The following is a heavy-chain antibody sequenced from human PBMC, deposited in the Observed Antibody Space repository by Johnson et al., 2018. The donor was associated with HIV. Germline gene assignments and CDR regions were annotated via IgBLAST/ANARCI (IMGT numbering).Heavy chain of an antibody. D-gene: IGHD6-6*01. CDR3: ARDLDSSSSEDAFDI. J-gene: IGHJ3*02. V-gene: IGHV3-20*03. Sequence: QAPGKGLEWVSGINWNGGSTSYADSVKGRFTISRDNAKNSLYLQMNSLRAEDTALYYCARDLDSSSSEDAFDIWGQGTMVTVSS. CDR2: INWNGGST.